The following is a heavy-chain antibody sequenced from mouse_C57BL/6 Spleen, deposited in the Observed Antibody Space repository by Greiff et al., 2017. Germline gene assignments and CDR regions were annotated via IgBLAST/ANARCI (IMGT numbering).Heavy chain of an antibody. J-gene: IGHJ2*01. V-gene: IGHV1-54*01. CDR1: GSAFTNYL. CDR3: ARWDY. Sequence: VQLQQSGAELVRPGTSVKVSCKASGSAFTNYLIEWVKQRPGQCLEWIGVINPGSGCTNYNEKVNGTATLTADTSSSTAYMQLSSLTSKDSAVYFCARWDYWGQGTTLTVSS. CDR2: INPGSGCT.